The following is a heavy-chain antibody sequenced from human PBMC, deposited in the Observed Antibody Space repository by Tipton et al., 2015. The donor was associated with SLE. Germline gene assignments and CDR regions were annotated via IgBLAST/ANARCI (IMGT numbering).Heavy chain of an antibody. J-gene: IGHJ4*02. D-gene: IGHD2-2*01. V-gene: IGHV4-34*01. Sequence: TLSLTCAVYGGSFSGYYWSWIRQPPGKGLEWIGEINHSGSTNYNPSLKSRVTISVDTSKNQISLYLSSVTAADTAVYYCARGLVPAAHFDHWGQGTLVTVSS. CDR1: GGSFSGYY. CDR3: ARGLVPAAHFDH. CDR2: INHSGST.